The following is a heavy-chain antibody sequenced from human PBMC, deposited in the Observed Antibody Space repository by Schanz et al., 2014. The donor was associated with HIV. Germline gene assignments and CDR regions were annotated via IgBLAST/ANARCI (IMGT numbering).Heavy chain of an antibody. V-gene: IGHV3-9*01. J-gene: IGHJ6*02. CDR3: AKDNGWPLASYYGMDV. CDR1: GFTFDDYA. CDR2: ISWNSGSI. Sequence: VQLVESGGGLVEPGESLRLSCAVSGFTFDDYAMHWVRQAPGKGLEWVSGISWNSGSIGYADSVKGRFTISRDNAKNSLYLQMNSLRAEDTALYYCAKDNGWPLASYYGMDVWGQGTTVTVSS. D-gene: IGHD6-19*01.